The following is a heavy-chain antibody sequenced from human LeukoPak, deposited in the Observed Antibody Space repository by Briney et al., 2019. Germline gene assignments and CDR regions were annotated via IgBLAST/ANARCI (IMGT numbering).Heavy chain of an antibody. Sequence: SETLSLTCTVSGDSISSSTYYWSWIRQPPGKGLEWIGEINHSGSTNYNPSLKSRVTISVDTSKNQFSLKLSSVTAADTAVYYCARVGEFIDYWGQGTLVTVSS. CDR2: INHSGST. D-gene: IGHD2-21*01. CDR3: ARVGEFIDY. CDR1: GDSISSSTYY. V-gene: IGHV4-39*07. J-gene: IGHJ4*02.